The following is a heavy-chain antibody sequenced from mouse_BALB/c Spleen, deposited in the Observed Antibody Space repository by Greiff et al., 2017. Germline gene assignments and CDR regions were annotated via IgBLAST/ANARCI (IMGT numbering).Heavy chain of an antibody. V-gene: IGHV14-3*02. Sequence: EVMLVESGAELVKPGASVKLSCTASGFNIKDTYMHWVKQRPEQGLEWIVRIDPANGNTKYDPKFQGKATITADTSSNTAYLQLSSLTSEDTAVYYCARNGPYYYSMDYWGQGTSVTVSA. J-gene: IGHJ4*01. CDR1: GFNIKDTY. CDR2: IDPANGNT. D-gene: IGHD1-2*01. CDR3: ARNGPYYYSMDY.